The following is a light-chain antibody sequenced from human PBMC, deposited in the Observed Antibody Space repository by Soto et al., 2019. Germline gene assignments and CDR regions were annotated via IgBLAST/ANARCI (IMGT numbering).Light chain of an antibody. CDR1: QSVSNDY. V-gene: IGKV3-20*01. Sequence: SAGERGGFSSGDSQSVSNDYLAWYQQKPGQAPRLLIYGASNRATDIPDRFSGSGSGADFTLTISRLEPEDFAVYYCQQYGSSPPRTFGQGTKVDIK. CDR2: GAS. J-gene: IGKJ1*01. CDR3: QQYGSSPPRT.